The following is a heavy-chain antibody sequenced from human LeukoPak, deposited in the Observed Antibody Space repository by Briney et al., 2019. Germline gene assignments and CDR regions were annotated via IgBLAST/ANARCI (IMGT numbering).Heavy chain of an antibody. CDR2: IYHTGST. Sequence: SETLSLTCAVSGGSISSGGYSWSWIRQPPGKGLEWIGYIYHTGSTYYNPSLKSRVTISVDTSKNQFSLKLSSVTAADTAVYYCARGSSSWYGDCWGQGTLVTVSS. D-gene: IGHD6-13*01. J-gene: IGHJ4*02. V-gene: IGHV4-30-2*01. CDR1: GGSISSGGYS. CDR3: ARGSSSWYGDC.